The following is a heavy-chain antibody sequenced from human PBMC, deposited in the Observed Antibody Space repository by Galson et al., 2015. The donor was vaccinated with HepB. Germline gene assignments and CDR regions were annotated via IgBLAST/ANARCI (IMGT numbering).Heavy chain of an antibody. V-gene: IGHV3-74*01. CDR1: GFSFSNYW. CDR2: MSNDERNI. J-gene: IGHJ6*02. D-gene: IGHD3-10*01. CDR3: ARGGVLGGMDV. Sequence: SLRLSCAASGFSFSNYWMDWVRQAPGEGLEWVSDMSNDERNIRRYADSVKGRFTISRDNAKNTLYLYMNNLRVDDTALYYCARGGVLGGMDVWGQGTMVTVSS.